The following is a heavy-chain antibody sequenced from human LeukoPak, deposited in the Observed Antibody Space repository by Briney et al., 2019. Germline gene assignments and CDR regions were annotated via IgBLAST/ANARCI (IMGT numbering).Heavy chain of an antibody. J-gene: IGHJ1*01. V-gene: IGHV3-66*01. CDR3: ARDTDYYGSGRHGYFDH. CDR2: IYSGGST. CDR1: GFTFITYG. Sequence: GRSLRLSCAASGFTFITYGMHWVRQTPGKGLEWVSLIYSGGSTYSADSVKGRFIISRDNSKNTLHLQMNSLRVEDTAVYYCARDTDYYGSGRHGYFDHWGQGTLVTVSS. D-gene: IGHD3-10*01.